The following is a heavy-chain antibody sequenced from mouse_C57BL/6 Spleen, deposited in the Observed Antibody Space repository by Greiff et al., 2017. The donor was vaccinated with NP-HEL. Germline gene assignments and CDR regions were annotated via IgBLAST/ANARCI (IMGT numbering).Heavy chain of an antibody. J-gene: IGHJ3*01. Sequence: QVQLQQPGAELVRPGSSVKLSCKASGYTFTSYWMHWVKQRPIQGLEWIGNIDPSDSETHYNQKFKDKATLTVDKSSSTAYMQLSSLTSEDSAVYYCAREGDGCDVAWFAYWGQGTLVTVSA. CDR1: GYTFTSYW. CDR3: AREGDGCDVAWFAY. V-gene: IGHV1-52*01. CDR2: IDPSDSET. D-gene: IGHD2-2*01.